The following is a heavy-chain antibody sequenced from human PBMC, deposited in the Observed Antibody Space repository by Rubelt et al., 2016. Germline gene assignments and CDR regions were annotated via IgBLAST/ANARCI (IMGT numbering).Heavy chain of an antibody. CDR3: ARLPGIAAPNWFDP. D-gene: IGHD6-13*01. Sequence: QLQLQESGPGLVKPSETLSLTCTVSGGSISSSSYYWGWIRQPPGKGLEWIGSIYYSGSTYYNPSLKGLVTISVETSKNQFSLMLSSVTAAGTAVYYCARLPGIAAPNWFDPWGQGTLVTVSS. CDR2: IYYSGST. CDR1: GGSISSSSYY. J-gene: IGHJ5*02. V-gene: IGHV4-39*01.